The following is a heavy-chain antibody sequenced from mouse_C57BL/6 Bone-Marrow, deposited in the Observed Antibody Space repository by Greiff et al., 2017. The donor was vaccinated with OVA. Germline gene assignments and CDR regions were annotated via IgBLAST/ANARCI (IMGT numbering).Heavy chain of an antibody. Sequence: EVQLQQSGPELVKPGASVKISCKASGYTFTDYYMNWVKQSHGKSLEWIGDINPNNGGTSYNQKFKGKATLTVDKSSSTAYMELRSLTSEDSAVYYCAREGLDYYGSSLDYWGQGTLVTVSA. D-gene: IGHD1-1*01. CDR2: INPNNGGT. CDR1: GYTFTDYY. J-gene: IGHJ3*01. V-gene: IGHV1-26*01. CDR3: AREGLDYYGSSLDY.